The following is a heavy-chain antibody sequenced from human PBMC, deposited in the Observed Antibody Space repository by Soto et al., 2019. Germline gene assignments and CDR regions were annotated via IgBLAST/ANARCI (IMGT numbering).Heavy chain of an antibody. Sequence: SETPSLTCTVSGGSISSYYWSWIRQPPGKGLEWIGYIYYSGSTNYNPSLKSRVTISVDTSKNQFSLKLSSVTAADTAVYYCASLLSGYCGGDCPPGAFDIWGQGTMVTVSS. CDR3: ASLLSGYCGGDCPPGAFDI. CDR2: IYYSGST. V-gene: IGHV4-59*01. D-gene: IGHD2-21*02. J-gene: IGHJ3*02. CDR1: GGSISSYY.